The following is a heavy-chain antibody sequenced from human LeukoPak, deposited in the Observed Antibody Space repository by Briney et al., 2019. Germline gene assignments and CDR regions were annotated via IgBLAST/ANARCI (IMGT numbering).Heavy chain of an antibody. J-gene: IGHJ4*02. CDR2: IHYSGAT. CDR3: ARHSSGWHLDF. Sequence: SETLSLTCSVSGGFIDDYYWSWIRQPPGKGLEWIGYIHYSGATNYNPSLKSRVIMSVDTSRNQFSLNLYSVTAADTTMYYCARHSSGWHLDFWGQGTLVTVSS. D-gene: IGHD6-19*01. V-gene: IGHV4-59*01. CDR1: GGFIDDYY.